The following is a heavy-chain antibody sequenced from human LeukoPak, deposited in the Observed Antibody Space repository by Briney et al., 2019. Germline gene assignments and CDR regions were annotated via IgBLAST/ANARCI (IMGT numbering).Heavy chain of an antibody. CDR1: GVSITNGDYY. CDR3: ASQGSGRGYLNWFDP. D-gene: IGHD5-18*01. CDR2: VYHSGST. V-gene: IGHV4-30-4*01. Sequence: SQTLSLTCTVSGVSITNGDYYWSWIRQSPGKGLEWIGHVYHSGSTYYNPSLESRVTMSMDTSKNQFSLKLTSVTAADTAVYYCASQGSGRGYLNWFDPWGQGALVTVSS. J-gene: IGHJ5*02.